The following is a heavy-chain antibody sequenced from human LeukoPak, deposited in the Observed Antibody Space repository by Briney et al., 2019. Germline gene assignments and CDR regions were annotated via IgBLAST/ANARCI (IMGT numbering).Heavy chain of an antibody. J-gene: IGHJ4*02. V-gene: IGHV4-34*01. CDR1: GGSFSGYY. D-gene: IGHD4-11*01. CDR3: ARVSSQKHSY. CDR2: INHGGST. Sequence: PSKTLSLTCAVYGGSFSGYYWSWIRQPPGKGLEWIGEINHGGSTNYNPSLKSRVTISVDTSKNQFSLKLSSVTAADTAVYYCARVSSQKHSYWGQGTLVTVSS.